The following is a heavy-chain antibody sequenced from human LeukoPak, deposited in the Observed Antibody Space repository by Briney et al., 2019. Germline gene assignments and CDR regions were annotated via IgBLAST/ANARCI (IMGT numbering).Heavy chain of an antibody. J-gene: IGHJ4*02. CDR2: ISGGTT. CDR1: GFTISTYG. Sequence: GGSLRLSCAASGFTISTYGMSWVRQAPGKGLEWASSISGGTTYYADSVKGRFTISRDNSKNTVSLQMNSLRAEDTAVYYCAKSVYHSGNYWGLGTLVTVSS. CDR3: AKSVYHSGNY. V-gene: IGHV3-23*01. D-gene: IGHD3-10*01.